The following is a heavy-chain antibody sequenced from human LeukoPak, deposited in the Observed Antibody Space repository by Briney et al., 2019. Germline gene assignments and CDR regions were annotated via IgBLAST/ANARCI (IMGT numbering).Heavy chain of an antibody. V-gene: IGHV3-74*01. D-gene: IGHD1-7*01. CDR2: IKGDGSTT. CDR1: GFTFSSYL. Sequence: GGSLRLSCAASGFTFSSYLMHWVRQAPGKGLVWVSRIKGDGSTTNYADSVKGRFTISRDNAKNTLYSEMNSLRADDTAVYYCAGWNYQHEPHFDYWDQGTLVTVSS. CDR3: AGWNYQHEPHFDY. J-gene: IGHJ4*02.